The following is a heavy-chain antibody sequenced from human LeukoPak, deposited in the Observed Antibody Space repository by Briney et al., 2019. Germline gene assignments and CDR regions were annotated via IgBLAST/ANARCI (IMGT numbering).Heavy chain of an antibody. Sequence: GGSLRLSCADSGFTFSSYSMNWVRQAPGKGLEWISYISSGSSTIYYADSVEGRFTISRDNAKNSLYLQMISLRAEDTAVYYCARGDIGAPDYWGQGTLVTVSS. V-gene: IGHV3-48*01. CDR2: ISSGSSTI. CDR1: GFTFSSYS. D-gene: IGHD1-26*01. CDR3: ARGDIGAPDY. J-gene: IGHJ4*02.